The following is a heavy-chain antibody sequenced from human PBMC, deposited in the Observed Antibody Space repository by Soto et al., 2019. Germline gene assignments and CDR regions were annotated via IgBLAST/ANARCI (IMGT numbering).Heavy chain of an antibody. V-gene: IGHV1-8*01. Sequence: QVQLVQSGAKVKKPGASVKVSCKASGYTFTSYDINWVRQATGQGLEWMGWMNPNSGNTGYAQKFQGRVTMTRNTSISTAYMELRSLRSEDTAVYYCARWPDGYYYYGLDVWGQGTTVTVSS. CDR3: ARWPDGYYYYGLDV. CDR1: GYTFTSYD. CDR2: MNPNSGNT. J-gene: IGHJ6*02.